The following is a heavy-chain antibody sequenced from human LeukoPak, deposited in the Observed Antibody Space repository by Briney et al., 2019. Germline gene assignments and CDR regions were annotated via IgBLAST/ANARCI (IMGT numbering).Heavy chain of an antibody. V-gene: IGHV3-66*01. Sequence: GGSLRHSCAASGFTVSSNYMSWVRQAPGKGLEWVSVIYSGGSTYYADSVKGRFTISRDNSKNTLYLQMNSLRAEDTAVYYCARGPKAAPNYYYYYGMDVWGQGTTVTVSS. CDR1: GFTVSSNY. CDR3: ARGPKAAPNYYYYYGMDV. CDR2: IYSGGST. J-gene: IGHJ6*02. D-gene: IGHD6-6*01.